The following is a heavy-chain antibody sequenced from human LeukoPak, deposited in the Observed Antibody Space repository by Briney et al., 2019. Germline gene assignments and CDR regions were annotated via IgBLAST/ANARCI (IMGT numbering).Heavy chain of an antibody. CDR2: INHDGTGT. J-gene: IGHJ4*02. CDR3: ASVFDS. Sequence: GGSLRLSCAASGWMHWVRQAPGKGLVWVSGINHDGTGTYYADSVKGRFTISRDNAENTVYLQMNSLSAEDSAMYYCASVFDSWGQGFLVTVSS. CDR1: GW. V-gene: IGHV3-74*01.